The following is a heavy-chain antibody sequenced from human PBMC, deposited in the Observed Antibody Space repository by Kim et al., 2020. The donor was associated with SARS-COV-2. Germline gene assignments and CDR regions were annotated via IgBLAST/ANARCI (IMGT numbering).Heavy chain of an antibody. Sequence: YNPSLKSRVTISVDTSKNQFSLKLSSVTAADTAVYYCARTYSGYDRRLDYWGQGTLVTVSS. D-gene: IGHD5-12*01. V-gene: IGHV4-39*01. CDR3: ARTYSGYDRRLDY. J-gene: IGHJ4*02.